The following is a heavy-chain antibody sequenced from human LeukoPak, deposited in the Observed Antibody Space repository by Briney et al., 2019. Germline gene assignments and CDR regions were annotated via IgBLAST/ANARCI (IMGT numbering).Heavy chain of an antibody. J-gene: IGHJ4*01. D-gene: IGHD3-16*01. CDR2: ISGSGGST. Sequence: PGGSLRLSCAASGFTFSSYAMSWVRQAPGEGLEWVSAISGSGGSTYYADSVKGRFTISRDNSKNTLYLQMKSLRAEDTAIYCSAKEDSLGGNYDYSGDGTLVTVSP. CDR3: AKEDSLGGNYDY. CDR1: GFTFSSYA. V-gene: IGHV3-23*01.